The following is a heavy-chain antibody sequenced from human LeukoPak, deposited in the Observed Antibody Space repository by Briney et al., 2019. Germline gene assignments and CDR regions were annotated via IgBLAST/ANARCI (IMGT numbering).Heavy chain of an antibody. CDR2: IIPILGIA. CDR3: ATLSRGAAAGTGPANQNDY. Sequence: GASVKVSCKASGGTFSSYAISWVRQAPGQGLEWMGRIIPILGIANYAQKFQGRVTITADKSTSTAYMELSSLRSEDTAVYYCATLSRGAAAGTGPANQNDYWGQGTLVTVSS. V-gene: IGHV1-69*04. D-gene: IGHD6-13*01. J-gene: IGHJ4*02. CDR1: GGTFSSYA.